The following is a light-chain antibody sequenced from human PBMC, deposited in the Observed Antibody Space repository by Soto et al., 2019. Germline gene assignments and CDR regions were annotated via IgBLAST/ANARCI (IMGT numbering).Light chain of an antibody. CDR2: LAS. CDR3: QKYNTAPWP. J-gene: IGKJ1*01. V-gene: IGKV1-27*01. CDR1: QGISKY. Sequence: DVEMTQSPSSLSASVGDRVTITCRASQGISKYLAWYQQKPGKVPRLLIYLASTLQSGFPSRFSGSGSRTDFILNISRLQPEDIATYYCQKYNTAPWPFGQGTKVEIK.